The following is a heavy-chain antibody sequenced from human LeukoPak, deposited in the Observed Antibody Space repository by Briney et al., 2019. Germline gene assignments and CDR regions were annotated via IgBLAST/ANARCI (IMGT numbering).Heavy chain of an antibody. Sequence: GVSLRLSCAASGFTFSDYYMSWIRQAPGKGLEWVSYISSSGSTIYYADSVKGRFTISRDNAKNSLYLQMNSLRAEDTAVYYCARGHDEYYYDSSGYFDYWGQGTLVTVSS. V-gene: IGHV3-11*01. J-gene: IGHJ4*02. CDR1: GFTFSDYY. D-gene: IGHD3-22*01. CDR2: ISSSGSTI. CDR3: ARGHDEYYYDSSGYFDY.